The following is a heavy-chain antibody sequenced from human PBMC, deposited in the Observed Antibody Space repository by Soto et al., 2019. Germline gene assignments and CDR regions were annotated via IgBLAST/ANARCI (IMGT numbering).Heavy chain of an antibody. D-gene: IGHD2-2*01. V-gene: IGHV1-18*01. Sequence: ASVKVSCKASGYTFTSYGISWVRQAPGQGLEWMGWISAYNGNTNYAQKLQGRVTMTTDTSTSTAYMELRSLRSDDTAVYYCARAGPSIVVVPAAMSRGYNWFDPWGQGTLVTVSS. CDR3: ARAGPSIVVVPAAMSRGYNWFDP. J-gene: IGHJ5*02. CDR1: GYTFTSYG. CDR2: ISAYNGNT.